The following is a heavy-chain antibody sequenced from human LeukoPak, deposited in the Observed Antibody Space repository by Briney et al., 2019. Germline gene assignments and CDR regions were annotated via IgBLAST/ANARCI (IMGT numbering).Heavy chain of an antibody. CDR3: ARSPIVVVPAAKAYYYYGMDV. J-gene: IGHJ6*02. CDR2: IYTSGST. CDR1: GGSISSYY. D-gene: IGHD2-2*01. Sequence: PSETLSLTCTVSGGSISSYYWSWIRQPAGKGLEWIGRIYTSGSTNYNPSLKSRVTISVDTSKNQFSLKLSSVTAADTAVYYCARSPIVVVPAAKAYYYYGMDVWGQGTTVTVSS. V-gene: IGHV4-4*07.